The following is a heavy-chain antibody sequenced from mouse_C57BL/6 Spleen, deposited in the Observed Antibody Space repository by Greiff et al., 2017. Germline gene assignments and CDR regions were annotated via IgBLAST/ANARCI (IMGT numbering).Heavy chain of an antibody. V-gene: IGHV1-80*01. D-gene: IGHD2-2*01. CDR3: ARAYGYDGDYFDY. CDR2: IYPGDGDT. Sequence: VQLQQSGAELVKPGASVKISCKASGYAFSSYWMNLVKQRPGKGLEWIGQIYPGDGDTNYNGKFKGKATLTADKSSSTAYMQLSSLTSEDSAVYFCARAYGYDGDYFDYWGQGTTLTVSS. J-gene: IGHJ2*01. CDR1: GYAFSSYW.